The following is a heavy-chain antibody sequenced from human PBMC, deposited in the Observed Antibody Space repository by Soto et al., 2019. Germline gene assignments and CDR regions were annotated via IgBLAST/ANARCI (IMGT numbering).Heavy chain of an antibody. CDR3: VMVDNYVTPTPQDV. V-gene: IGHV1-18*01. J-gene: IGHJ6*02. CDR2: ISPYTGNT. CDR1: GYIFVNYG. D-gene: IGHD3-16*01. Sequence: QVQLVQSGDEVKKPGASVKVSCKASGYIFVNYGIAWVRQAPGQGLEWMGWISPYTGNTHSATKAQGSHTMNTDTSTSTVYMDLGSLTSDDTAVYYCVMVDNYVTPTPQDVWGQGTTVTVSS.